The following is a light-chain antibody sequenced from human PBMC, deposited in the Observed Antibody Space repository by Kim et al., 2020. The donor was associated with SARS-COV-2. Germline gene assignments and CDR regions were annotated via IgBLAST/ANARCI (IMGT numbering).Light chain of an antibody. J-gene: IGLJ3*02. CDR1: SSDVSDYNY. CDR3: ASFTATTRRL. V-gene: IGLV2-14*03. Sequence: GQSITIACTGPSSDVSDYNYISCYQHHPGEATILMFYGVNHRPSGVSHLFSAAESGTTASLTISGLQAEDEADYYCASFTATTRRLFGAGTQLTVL. CDR2: GVN.